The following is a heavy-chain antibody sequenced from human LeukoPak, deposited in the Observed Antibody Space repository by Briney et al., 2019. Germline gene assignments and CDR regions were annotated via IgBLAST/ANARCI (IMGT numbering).Heavy chain of an antibody. J-gene: IGHJ4*02. V-gene: IGHV3-23*01. D-gene: IGHD3-10*01. Sequence: PGGSLRLSCAASGFTFSSYAMSWVRQAPGKGLEWVSATSGSGGSTYYADSVKGRFTISRDNSKNTLYLQMNSLRAEDTAVYYCAKASPYYYGSGSVDYWGQGTLVTVSS. CDR3: AKASPYYYGSGSVDY. CDR1: GFTFSSYA. CDR2: TSGSGGST.